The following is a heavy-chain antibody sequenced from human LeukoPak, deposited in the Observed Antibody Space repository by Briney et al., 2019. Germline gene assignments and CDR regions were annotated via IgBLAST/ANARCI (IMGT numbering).Heavy chain of an antibody. Sequence: GGSLRLSCAASGFTFSSYAMSWVRQAPGKGLEWVSAISGYGGSTYYADSVKGRFTISRDNSKNTLYLQMNSLRAEDTAVYYCAKDTEYYYDSNGYSNFDSWGQGTLVTVSS. D-gene: IGHD3-22*01. CDR3: AKDTEYYYDSNGYSNFDS. V-gene: IGHV3-23*01. J-gene: IGHJ4*02. CDR2: ISGYGGST. CDR1: GFTFSSYA.